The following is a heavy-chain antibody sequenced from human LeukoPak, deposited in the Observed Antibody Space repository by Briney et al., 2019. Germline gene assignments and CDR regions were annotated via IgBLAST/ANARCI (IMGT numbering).Heavy chain of an antibody. V-gene: IGHV3-23*01. CDR2: ISGSGGST. J-gene: IGHJ4*02. Sequence: GGSLRLSXAASGFTFSSYAMSWVCQAPGKGLEWVSAISGSGGSTYYADSVKGRFTISRDNSKNTLYLQMNSLRAEDTAVYYCAKDSAIFGVVIIPLDYWGQGTLVTVSS. CDR1: GFTFSSYA. D-gene: IGHD3-3*01. CDR3: AKDSAIFGVVIIPLDY.